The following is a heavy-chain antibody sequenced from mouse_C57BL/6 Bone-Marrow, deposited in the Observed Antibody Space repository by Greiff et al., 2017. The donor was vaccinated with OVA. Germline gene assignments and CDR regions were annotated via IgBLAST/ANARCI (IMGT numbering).Heavy chain of an antibody. CDR2: ISYDGST. Sequence: ESGPGLVKPSQSLSLTCSVTGYSITSCYYWNWIRQFPGNKLEWMGYISYDGSTNYNPSLKNRISLTRDTSKNQFFLKLNSVTTEDTATYYCARAIYYGSSAWFAYWGQGTLVTVSA. CDR1: GYSITSCYY. J-gene: IGHJ3*01. V-gene: IGHV3-6*01. CDR3: ARAIYYGSSAWFAY. D-gene: IGHD1-1*01.